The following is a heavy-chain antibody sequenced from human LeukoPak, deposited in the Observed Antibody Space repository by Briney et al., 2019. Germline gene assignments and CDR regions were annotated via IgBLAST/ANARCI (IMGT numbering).Heavy chain of an antibody. Sequence: GGSLRLSCAASGFTVRINYMSWVRQAPGEGLEWVSVIYTTGKTYYADSVKGRFSISRDNSKNTVYLQMNSLRAEDTAVYYCAKVSPTGRAFDCWGQGTLVTVSS. CDR3: AKVSPTGRAFDC. CDR1: GFTVRINY. CDR2: IYTTGKT. J-gene: IGHJ4*02. D-gene: IGHD1-1*01. V-gene: IGHV3-53*01.